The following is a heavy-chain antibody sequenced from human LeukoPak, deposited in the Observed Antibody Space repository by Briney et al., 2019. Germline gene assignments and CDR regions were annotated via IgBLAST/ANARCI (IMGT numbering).Heavy chain of an antibody. CDR2: ISYDGSNK. V-gene: IGHV3-30-3*01. Sequence: PGGSLRLSCAASGFTFSSYAMHWVRQAPGKGLEWVAVISYDGSNKYYADSVKGRFTISRDNSKNTLYLQMNSLRAEDTAVYYCARETTVTTSINWFDPWGQGTLVTVYS. J-gene: IGHJ5*02. CDR1: GFTFSSYA. CDR3: ARETTVTTSINWFDP. D-gene: IGHD4-11*01.